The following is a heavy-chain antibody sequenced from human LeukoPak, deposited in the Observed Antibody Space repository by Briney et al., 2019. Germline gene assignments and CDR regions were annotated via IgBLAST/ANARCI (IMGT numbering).Heavy chain of an antibody. J-gene: IGHJ3*02. CDR3: ARDQLGFDI. CDR2: ISSSGSTI. D-gene: IGHD1-1*01. Sequence: PGGSLRLSCAASGFTFSSYEMNWVRQAPGKGLEWVSYISSSGSTIYYADSVKGRFTISRDNSKNTLYLQMNSLRTADTAVYYCARDQLGFDIWGQGTMVTVS. V-gene: IGHV3-48*03. CDR1: GFTFSSYE.